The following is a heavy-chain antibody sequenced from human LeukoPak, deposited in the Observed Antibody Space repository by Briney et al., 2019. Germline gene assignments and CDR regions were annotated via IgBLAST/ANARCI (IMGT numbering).Heavy chain of an antibody. D-gene: IGHD3-9*01. CDR1: GFTFSSYW. V-gene: IGHV3-7*01. CDR2: IKQDGSEK. Sequence: PGGSLRLSCAASGFTFSSYWMSWVRQAPGKGLEWVANIKQDGSEKYYVDSVKGRFTISRDNAKNSLYLQMNSLRAEDTAVYYCARGDLRYFDWLLDYWGQGTLVTVSS. CDR3: ARGDLRYFDWLLDY. J-gene: IGHJ4*02.